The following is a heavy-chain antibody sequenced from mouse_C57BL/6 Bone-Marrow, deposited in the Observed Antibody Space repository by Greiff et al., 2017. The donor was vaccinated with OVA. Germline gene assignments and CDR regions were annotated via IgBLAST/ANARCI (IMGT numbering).Heavy chain of an antibody. V-gene: IGHV1-22*01. D-gene: IGHD1-1*02. CDR3: ARLHYPLAWFAY. Sequence: VQLQQSGPELVKPGASVKMSCKASGYTFTDYNMHWVKQSHGKSLEWIGYINPNNGGTSYNQKFKGKATLTVNKSSSTAYMELRSLTSEDSAVYYCARLHYPLAWFAYWGQGTLVTVSA. J-gene: IGHJ3*01. CDR1: GYTFTDYN. CDR2: INPNNGGT.